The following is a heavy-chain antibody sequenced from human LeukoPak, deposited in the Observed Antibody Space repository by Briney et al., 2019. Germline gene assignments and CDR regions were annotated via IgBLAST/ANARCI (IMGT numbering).Heavy chain of an antibody. CDR1: GFIFSSYG. CDR3: ARVANGVYYYYMDV. D-gene: IGHD2-8*01. Sequence: PGGSLRLSCVASGFIFSSYGMYWVRQAPRKGLEWISSISSSGKTTHYADSVQGRFTISRDNAKNSLYLQMNSLRAEDTALYYCARVANGVYYYYMDVWGKGTTVTVSS. CDR2: ISSSGKTT. J-gene: IGHJ6*03. V-gene: IGHV3-21*04.